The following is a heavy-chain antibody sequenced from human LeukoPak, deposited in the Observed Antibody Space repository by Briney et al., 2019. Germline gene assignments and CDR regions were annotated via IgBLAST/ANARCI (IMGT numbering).Heavy chain of an antibody. CDR2: INPNSGGT. Sequence: GASVKVSCKASGYTFTGYYMHWVRQAPGQGLEWMGWINPNSGGTNYAQKFQGRVTMTRDTSISTAYMELSRLRSDDTAVYYCARDPLGQFWSGYYYYYMDVWGKGTTVTVSS. CDR1: GYTFTGYY. J-gene: IGHJ6*03. D-gene: IGHD3-3*02. V-gene: IGHV1-2*02. CDR3: ARDPLGQFWSGYYYYYMDV.